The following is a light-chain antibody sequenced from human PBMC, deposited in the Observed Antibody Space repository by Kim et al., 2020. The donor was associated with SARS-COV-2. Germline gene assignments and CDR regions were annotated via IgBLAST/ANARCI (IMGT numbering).Light chain of an antibody. CDR2: EDT. J-gene: IGLJ3*02. CDR1: ALNNQD. Sequence: QGRPARITCTGEALNNQDDYWVQQKPGQAPVLVIYEDTERHSGIPERFSSSTSGTTVTLTISGVQAEDEADYYCQSSDSSDTFWVFGGGTQLTVL. V-gene: IGLV3-25*03. CDR3: QSSDSSDTFWV.